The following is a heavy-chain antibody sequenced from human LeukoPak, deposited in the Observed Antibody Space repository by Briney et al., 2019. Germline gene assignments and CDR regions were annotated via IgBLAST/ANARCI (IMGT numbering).Heavy chain of an antibody. J-gene: IGHJ4*02. CDR1: GGSISSSSYY. V-gene: IGHV4-39*07. CDR3: ARDSYYYDSSGLNPFDY. CDR2: IYYSGST. Sequence: SETLSLTCTVSGGSISSSSYYWGWIRQPPGKGLEWIGSIYYSGSTYYNPSLKSRVTISVDTSKNQFSLKLSSVTAADTAVYYCARDSYYYDSSGLNPFDYWGQGTLVTVSS. D-gene: IGHD3-22*01.